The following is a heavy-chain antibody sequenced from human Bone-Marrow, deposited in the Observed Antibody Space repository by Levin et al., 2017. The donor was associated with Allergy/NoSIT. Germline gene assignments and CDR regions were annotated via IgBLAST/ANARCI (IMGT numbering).Heavy chain of an antibody. CDR3: ARAAAGISPFDY. CDR2: IIPIFGTA. Sequence: SVKVSCKASGGTFSSYAISWVRQAPGQGLEWMGGIIPIFGTANYAQKFQGRVTITADESTSTAYMELSSLRSEDTAVYYCARAAAGISPFDYWGQGTLVTVSS. CDR1: GGTFSSYA. V-gene: IGHV1-69*13. J-gene: IGHJ4*02. D-gene: IGHD6-13*01.